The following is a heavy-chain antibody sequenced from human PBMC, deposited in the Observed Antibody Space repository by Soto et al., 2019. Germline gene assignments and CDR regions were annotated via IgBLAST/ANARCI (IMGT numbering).Heavy chain of an antibody. CDR1: GFSLSTSGGG. D-gene: IGHD6-19*01. CDR3: AHTKVTHWLGPHFDF. CDR2: IYWDDDK. J-gene: IGHJ4*02. V-gene: IGHV2-5*02. Sequence: QITVKESGPTLVQATQSLTLTCTFSGFSLSTSGGGVGWIRQPPGKALEWLAVIYWDDDKSYSPSLKIRLTITKDNSKNQVALTMTHMDPVDTVTYFCAHTKVTHWLGPHFDFGRQGTMVTVSS.